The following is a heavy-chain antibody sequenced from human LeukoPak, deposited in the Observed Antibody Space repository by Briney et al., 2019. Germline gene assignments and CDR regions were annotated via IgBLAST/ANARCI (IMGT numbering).Heavy chain of an antibody. D-gene: IGHD3-10*01. Sequence: SETLSLTCTVSGASISSFYWSWLRQPPGKGLEWIGYIYYSGSTNYNPSLKSRVTISVDTSKNQFSLKLSSVTAADTAVYYCARDGGLWSANNWFDPWGQGTLVTVSS. V-gene: IGHV4-59*01. CDR3: ARDGGLWSANNWFDP. J-gene: IGHJ5*02. CDR2: IYYSGST. CDR1: GASISSFY.